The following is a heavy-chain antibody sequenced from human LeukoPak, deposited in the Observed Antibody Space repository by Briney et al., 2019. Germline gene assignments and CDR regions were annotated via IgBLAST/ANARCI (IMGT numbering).Heavy chain of an antibody. D-gene: IGHD4-17*01. V-gene: IGHV3-30*04. CDR2: VSYDGSNK. Sequence: GGSLRLSCAASGFTFSSYAMHWVRQAPGRGLEWVAVVSYDGSNKYYADSVKGRFTISRDNSENTLYLQMNSLRAEDTAVYYCARRGGYGDYGYYYFDYWGQGTLVTVSS. CDR3: ARRGGYGDYGYYYFDY. CDR1: GFTFSSYA. J-gene: IGHJ4*02.